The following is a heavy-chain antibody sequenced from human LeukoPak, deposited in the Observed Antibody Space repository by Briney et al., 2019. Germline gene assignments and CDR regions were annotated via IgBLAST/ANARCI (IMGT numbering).Heavy chain of an antibody. J-gene: IGHJ6*02. D-gene: IGHD3-22*01. CDR1: GGSISSYY. Sequence: SETLSLTCTVSGGSISSYYWSWIRQPPGKGLEWIGEINQSGSTYYNPSLKSRVTISVDTSKNQFSLKLSSVTAADTAVYYCARGRSDGYQYYCYGMDVWGQGTTVTVSS. CDR2: INQSGST. V-gene: IGHV4-34*01. CDR3: ARGRSDGYQYYCYGMDV.